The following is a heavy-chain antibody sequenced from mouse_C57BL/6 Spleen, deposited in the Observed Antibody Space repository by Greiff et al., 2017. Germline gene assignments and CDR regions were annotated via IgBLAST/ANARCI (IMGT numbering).Heavy chain of an antibody. J-gene: IGHJ2*01. CDR1: GFSLTSYG. CDR2: IWSGGST. V-gene: IGHV2-2*01. CDR3: ARNSDSNYFDY. Sequence: VQLQQSGPGLVQPSQSLSITCTVSGFSLTSYGVHWVRQSPGKGLEWLGVIWSGGSTDYNAAFISRLSISKDNSKSQVFFKMNSLQADDTAIYYCARNSDSNYFDYWGQGTTLTVSS. D-gene: IGHD2-5*01.